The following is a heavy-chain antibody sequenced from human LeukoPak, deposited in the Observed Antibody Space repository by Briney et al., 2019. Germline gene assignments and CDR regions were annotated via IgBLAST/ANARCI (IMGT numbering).Heavy chain of an antibody. CDR3: AKGGATVIDY. J-gene: IGHJ4*02. Sequence: GGSLRLSCAASGFTFSNYWMHRVRQAPGKGLVWVSRINSDGSSTTSADSVKGRFTISRDNAKNTLYLQMNSLRAEDTAVYYCAKGGATVIDYWGQGTLVTASS. D-gene: IGHD4-17*01. CDR2: INSDGSST. CDR1: GFTFSNYW. V-gene: IGHV3-74*01.